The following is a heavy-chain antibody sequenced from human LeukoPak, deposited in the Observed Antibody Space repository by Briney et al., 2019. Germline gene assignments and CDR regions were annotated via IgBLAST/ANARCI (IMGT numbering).Heavy chain of an antibody. CDR2: TIPIFGTA. J-gene: IGHJ4*02. D-gene: IGHD6-19*01. CDR3: ARDYPAVAGIILAG. CDR1: GGTFSSYA. Sequence: ASVKVSCKASGGTFSSYAISWVRQAPGQGLEWMGGTIPIFGTANYAQEFQGRVTITADKSTSTAYMELSSLRSEDTAVYFCARDYPAVAGIILAGWGQGTLVTVSS. V-gene: IGHV1-69*06.